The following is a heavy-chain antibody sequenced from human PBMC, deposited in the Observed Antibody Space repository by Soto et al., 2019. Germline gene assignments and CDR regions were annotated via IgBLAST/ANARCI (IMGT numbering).Heavy chain of an antibody. Sequence: QVQLVQTGAEVKEPGASVKVSCKASGYTFTNYGISWVRQAPGQGLEWMGWISCNNGDANYVQSLRGRVTMTTDTSTSSVYMELRSLRAHDTAVYYCSRDGDGSGRHYEYWGQGTLVTVSS. J-gene: IGHJ4*02. V-gene: IGHV1-18*01. D-gene: IGHD3-10*01. CDR3: SRDGDGSGRHYEY. CDR1: GYTFTNYG. CDR2: ISCNNGDA.